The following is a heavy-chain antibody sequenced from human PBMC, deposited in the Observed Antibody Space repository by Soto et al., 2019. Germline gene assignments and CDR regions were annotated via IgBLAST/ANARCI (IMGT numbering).Heavy chain of an antibody. CDR2: INHSGST. CDR3: ARSRGSGSLIYSYGYGYFDY. CDR1: GGSFSGYY. V-gene: IGHV4-34*01. D-gene: IGHD5-18*01. Sequence: PSETLSLTCAVSGGSFSGYYWSWIRQPPGKGLEWIGEINHSGSTNYNPSLKSRVTISVDTSKNQFSLKLSSVTAADTAVYYCARSRGSGSLIYSYGYGYFDYWGQGTLVTVSS. J-gene: IGHJ4*02.